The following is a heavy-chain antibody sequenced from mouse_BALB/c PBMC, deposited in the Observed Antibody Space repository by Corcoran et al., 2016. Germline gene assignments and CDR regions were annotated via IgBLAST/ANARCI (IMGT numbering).Heavy chain of an antibody. CDR1: GYTFTNYG. CDR3: ASDYDYDGGFDY. V-gene: IGHV9-1*02. D-gene: IGHD2-4*01. J-gene: IGHJ2*01. CDR2: INTYTGEP. Sequence: QIQLVQSGPELKKPGETVKISCKASGYTFTNYGMNWVKQAPGKGLKWMGWINTYTGEPTYADDFKGRFAFALETSASTAYLQINNLKNEDMATYCCASDYDYDGGFDYWGQGTTLTVSS.